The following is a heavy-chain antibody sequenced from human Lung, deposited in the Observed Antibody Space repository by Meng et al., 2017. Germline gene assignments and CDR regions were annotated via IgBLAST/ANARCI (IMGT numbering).Heavy chain of an antibody. CDR2: INHSGRT. CDR3: ARGPTTMAHDFDY. CDR1: GGSFSDYY. D-gene: IGHD4-11*01. Sequence: QVQLPQGDDGLFDPSETSFSTCVVSGGSFSDYYWSWIRQPPGKGLEWIGEINHSGRTNYNPSLESRATISVDTSQNNLSLKLSSVTAADSAVYYCARGPTTMAHDFDYWGQGTLVTVSS. V-gene: IGHV4-34*01. J-gene: IGHJ4*02.